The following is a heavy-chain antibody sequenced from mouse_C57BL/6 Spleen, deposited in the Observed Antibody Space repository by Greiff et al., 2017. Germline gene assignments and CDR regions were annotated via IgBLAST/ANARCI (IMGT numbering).Heavy chain of an antibody. CDR3: ARSLAYYSNLYARDY. D-gene: IGHD2-5*01. CDR1: GYTFTGYW. V-gene: IGHV1-9*01. J-gene: IGHJ4*01. CDR2: LLPGSGST. Sequence: VPLQQSGAELMKPGASVKLSCKATGYTFTGYWIEWVKQRPGHGLEWIGELLPGSGSTNYNEEFKGKATFTADTSSHTAYMQLSNLTTVDSAIYYCARSLAYYSNLYARDYWGQGTSVTVSS.